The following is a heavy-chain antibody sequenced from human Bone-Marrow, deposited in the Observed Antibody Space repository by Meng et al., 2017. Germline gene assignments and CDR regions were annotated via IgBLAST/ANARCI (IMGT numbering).Heavy chain of an antibody. D-gene: IGHD3-10*01. CDR1: GLTFSSYA. Sequence: GESLKISCAASGLTFSSYAMSWVRQAPGKGLEWVSAISGSGDSTYYADSVKGRFTISKDNSKNTLYLQMNSLRAEDTAIYYCAKAIVIGELFRAPYYFDYWGQGTLVTVSS. CDR2: ISGSGDST. J-gene: IGHJ4*02. CDR3: AKAIVIGELFRAPYYFDY. V-gene: IGHV3-23*01.